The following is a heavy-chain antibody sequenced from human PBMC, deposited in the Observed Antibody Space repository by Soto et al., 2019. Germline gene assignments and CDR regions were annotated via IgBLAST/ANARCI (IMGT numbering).Heavy chain of an antibody. CDR3: AVHFSSIAARYWFDP. Sequence: SVKVSCKASGGTFSSYAISWVRQAPGQGLEWMGGIIPIFGTANYAQKFQGRVTITADESTSTAYMELSSLRSEDTAVYYCAVHFSSIAARYWFDPWGQGTLVTV. V-gene: IGHV1-69*13. D-gene: IGHD6-6*01. CDR2: IIPIFGTA. CDR1: GGTFSSYA. J-gene: IGHJ5*02.